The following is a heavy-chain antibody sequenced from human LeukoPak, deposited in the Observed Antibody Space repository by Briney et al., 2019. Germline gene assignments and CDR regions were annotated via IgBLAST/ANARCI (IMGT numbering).Heavy chain of an antibody. Sequence: GGSLRLSCAASGFTFSSYGMSWVRQAPGKGLEWVSAISDSGISTYYADSVKGRFTISRDNSKGTLYLQMNSLRAEDTAIYYCAKAITMIVVVNFDSWGQGTLVTVSS. CDR1: GFTFSSYG. J-gene: IGHJ4*02. CDR2: ISDSGIST. V-gene: IGHV3-23*01. CDR3: AKAITMIVVVNFDS. D-gene: IGHD3-22*01.